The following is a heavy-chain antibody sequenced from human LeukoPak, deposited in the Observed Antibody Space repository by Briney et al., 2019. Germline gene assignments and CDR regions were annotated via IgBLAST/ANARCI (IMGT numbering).Heavy chain of an antibody. CDR2: IKQDGSEK. J-gene: IGHJ6*02. D-gene: IGHD4-17*01. CDR1: GFTFSSYW. CDR3: ARDTTSYGDYSFRYYYGMDV. V-gene: IGHV3-7*01. Sequence: PGGSLRLSCAASGFTFSSYWMSWVRQAPGKGLEWVANIKQDGSEKYYVDSVKGRFTISRDNAKNSLYLQMNSLRAEDTAVYYCARDTTSYGDYSFRYYYGMDVWGQGTTVTVSS.